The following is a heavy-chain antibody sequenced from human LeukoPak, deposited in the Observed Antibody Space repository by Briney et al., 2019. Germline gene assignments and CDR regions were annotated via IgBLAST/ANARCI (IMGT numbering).Heavy chain of an antibody. V-gene: IGHV1-69*04. Sequence: ASVKVSCEASGGTFSSYAISWVRQAPGQGLEWMGRIIPILGIANYAQKFQGRVTITADKSTSTAYMELSSLRSEDTAVYYCARDGTHCSGGSCYSSYWGQGTLVTVSS. J-gene: IGHJ4*02. CDR2: IIPILGIA. D-gene: IGHD2-15*01. CDR1: GGTFSSYA. CDR3: ARDGTHCSGGSCYSSY.